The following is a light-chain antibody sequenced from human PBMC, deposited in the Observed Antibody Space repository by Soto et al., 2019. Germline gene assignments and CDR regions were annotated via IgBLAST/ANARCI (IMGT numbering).Light chain of an antibody. Sequence: ETVMTQSPGTLSVSPGGRVTLSCRASQSISNNLAWYQQRSGQAPRLLIYGASTRAPGGPARFSGSESGTDFTLTISSRQSEDFAVYYCQQYNNWPPVTFGQGTLLEIK. CDR1: QSISNN. J-gene: IGKJ5*01. V-gene: IGKV3-15*01. CDR3: QQYNNWPPVT. CDR2: GAS.